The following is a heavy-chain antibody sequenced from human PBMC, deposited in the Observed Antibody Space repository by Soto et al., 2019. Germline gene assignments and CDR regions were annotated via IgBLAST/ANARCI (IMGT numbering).Heavy chain of an antibody. CDR2: ISYDGSNK. V-gene: IGHV3-30-3*01. CDR1: GFTFSSYA. Sequence: GGSLRLSCAASGFTFSSYAMHWVRQAPGKGLEWVAVISYDGSNKFYADSVKGRFTISRDNSKNTLYLQMNSLRAEDTAVYYCARGSYYDSSGYEDYFDYWGQGTLVTVSS. J-gene: IGHJ4*02. CDR3: ARGSYYDSSGYEDYFDY. D-gene: IGHD3-22*01.